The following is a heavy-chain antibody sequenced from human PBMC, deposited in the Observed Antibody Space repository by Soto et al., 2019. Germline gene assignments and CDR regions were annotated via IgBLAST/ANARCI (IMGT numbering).Heavy chain of an antibody. J-gene: IGHJ4*02. CDR2: IWYDGSNK. CDR3: ARAAAEMATSLDY. D-gene: IGHD5-12*01. V-gene: IGHV3-33*01. CDR1: GFTFSSYG. Sequence: QVQLVESGGGVVQPGRSLRLSCAASGFTFSSYGMHWVRQAPGKGLEWVAVIWYDGSNKYYADSVKGRFTNSRDNSKNTLYLQMNSLRAEDTAVYYCARAAAEMATSLDYWGQGTLVTVSS.